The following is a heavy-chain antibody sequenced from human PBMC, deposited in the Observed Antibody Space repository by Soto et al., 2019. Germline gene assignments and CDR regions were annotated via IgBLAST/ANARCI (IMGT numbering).Heavy chain of an antibody. CDR2: ISSSSSTI. CDR1: GFTFSSYS. Sequence: GWSLRLSCAASGFTFSSYSMNWVRQAPGKGLEWVSYISSSSSTIYYADSVKGRFTISRDNAKNSLYLQMNSLRDEDTAVYYCARGPGPTGYCGGDCYYFDYWGQGTLVTVSS. V-gene: IGHV3-48*02. CDR3: ARGPGPTGYCGGDCYYFDY. D-gene: IGHD2-21*02. J-gene: IGHJ4*02.